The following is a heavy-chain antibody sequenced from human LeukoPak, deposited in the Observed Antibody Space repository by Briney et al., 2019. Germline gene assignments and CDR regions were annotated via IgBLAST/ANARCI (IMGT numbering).Heavy chain of an antibody. D-gene: IGHD3-10*01. CDR3: AKDTAEHGSGPFDY. J-gene: IGHJ4*02. Sequence: GGSLRLSCAASGFTFSSYGMHWVRQAPGKGLEWVAVISYDGSNKYYADSVKGRFTISRDNSKNTLYLQMNSLRAEDTAVYYCAKDTAEHGSGPFDYWGQGTLVTVSS. CDR2: ISYDGSNK. V-gene: IGHV3-30*18. CDR1: GFTFSSYG.